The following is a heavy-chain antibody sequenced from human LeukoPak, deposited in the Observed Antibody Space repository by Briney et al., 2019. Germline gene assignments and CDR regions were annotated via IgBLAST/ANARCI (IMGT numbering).Heavy chain of an antibody. Sequence: GGSLRLSCAASGFTFSSYAMSWVRQAPGKGLEWVSAISGSGGSTYYADSVKGRFTISRDNSRNTLYLQMNSLRAEDTAVYYCAKDSIQGDTALDYWGQGTLVTVSS. CDR1: GFTFSSYA. J-gene: IGHJ4*02. CDR2: ISGSGGST. CDR3: AKDSIQGDTALDY. V-gene: IGHV3-23*01. D-gene: IGHD5-18*01.